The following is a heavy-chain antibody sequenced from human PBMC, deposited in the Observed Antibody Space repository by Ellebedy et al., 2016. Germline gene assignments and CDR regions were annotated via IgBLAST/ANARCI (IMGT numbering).Heavy chain of an antibody. CDR3: ARGVGSGWFDP. D-gene: IGHD2-15*01. Sequence: GESLKISCAASGFTVSTNYMKWVRQAPGKGLEWVSAISSDGNTYYADSVKGRFTISRDNSKNTLYLQMNSLRAEDTAVYYCARGVGSGWFDPWGQGTLVTVSS. J-gene: IGHJ5*02. V-gene: IGHV3-53*01. CDR1: GFTVSTNY. CDR2: ISSDGNT.